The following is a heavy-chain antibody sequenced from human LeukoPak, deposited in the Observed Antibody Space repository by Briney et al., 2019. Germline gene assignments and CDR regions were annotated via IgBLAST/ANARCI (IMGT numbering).Heavy chain of an antibody. CDR1: GFSFSTSW. CDR2: IKEDGSEK. J-gene: IGHJ3*01. CDR3: ARGGVSRAAFDA. Sequence: GGSLRLSCVASGFSFSTSWMSWVRQAPGKGTEWVANIKEDGSEKSYVDSVKGRFTISRDNAKNSLYLEMDSLRVEDTAVYYCARGGVSRAAFDAWGQGTMVTVSS. V-gene: IGHV3-7*05.